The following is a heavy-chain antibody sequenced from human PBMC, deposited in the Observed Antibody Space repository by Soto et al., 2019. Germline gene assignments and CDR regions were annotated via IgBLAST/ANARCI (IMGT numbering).Heavy chain of an antibody. CDR2: IYYSGST. CDR1: RGSISSGDHF. J-gene: IGHJ5*02. V-gene: IGHV4-30-4*02. Sequence: SDTLSLTCTVSRGSISSGDHFWSWIRQPPGKGLEWIGYIYYSGSTYYNPSLKSRVTISVDTSKNQFSLKLSSVTAADTAVYYCARRQLAQGNWFDPWGQGTLVTVSS. CDR3: ARRQLAQGNWFDP. D-gene: IGHD6-6*01.